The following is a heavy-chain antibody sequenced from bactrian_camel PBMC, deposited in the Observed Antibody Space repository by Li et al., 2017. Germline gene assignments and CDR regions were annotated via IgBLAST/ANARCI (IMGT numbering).Heavy chain of an antibody. CDR2: VFRHGQST. CDR3: TSRALYADYDPNY. V-gene: IGHV3S31*01. CDR1: EDTYTNNL. J-gene: IGHJ4*01. Sequence: DVQLVESGGGSVQAGGSLKLSCTISEDTYTNNLWGWFRQTPEKAREGVASVFRHGQSTWYADSVRGRFTISRDNAKNTLYLQLNGLRTEDTAMYYCTSRALYADYDPNYWGQGTQVTVS. D-gene: IGHD4*01.